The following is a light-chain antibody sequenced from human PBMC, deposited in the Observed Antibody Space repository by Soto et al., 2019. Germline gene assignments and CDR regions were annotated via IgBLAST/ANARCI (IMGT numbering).Light chain of an antibody. CDR1: QSVSSRY. CDR3: QQYGNSLPWT. V-gene: IGKV3-20*01. J-gene: IGKJ1*01. Sequence: EILLTQSPGTLSLSPGERATLSCRASQSVSSRYLAWYQQKPGQAPRPLIYATSSRATDVPDRFSGSGSGTDFTLTISRLEPEDFAVYYCQQYGNSLPWTFGQGTKVAI. CDR2: ATS.